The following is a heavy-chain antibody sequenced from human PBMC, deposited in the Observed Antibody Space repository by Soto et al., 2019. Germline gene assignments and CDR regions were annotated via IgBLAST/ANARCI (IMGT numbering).Heavy chain of an antibody. CDR2: IYYSGST. V-gene: IGHV4-59*08. CDR3: ARHEEYSGYAFDY. D-gene: IGHD5-12*01. CDR1: GGSIISYY. J-gene: IGHJ4*02. Sequence: PSETMSLTCTVAGGSIISYYLSWIRQHPGKGLEWIGYIYYSGSTNYNPSLKSRVTISVDTSKNQFSLKLSSVTAADTAVYYCARHEEYSGYAFDYSGQGTLVTVSS.